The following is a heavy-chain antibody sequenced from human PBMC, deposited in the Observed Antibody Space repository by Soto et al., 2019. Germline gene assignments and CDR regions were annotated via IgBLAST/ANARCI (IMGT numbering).Heavy chain of an antibody. V-gene: IGHV3-7*03. D-gene: IGHD3-10*01. J-gene: IGHJ6*02. CDR3: ARDSGSWYYYYYGMDV. CDR1: GFTFSSYW. CDR2: IKQDGSEK. Sequence: PGGSLRLSCAASGFTFSSYWMSWVRQAPGKGLEWVANIKQDGSEKYYVDSVKGRFTISRDNAKNSLYLQMNSLRAEDTAGYYCARDSGSWYYYYYGMDVRGQGTTVTVSS.